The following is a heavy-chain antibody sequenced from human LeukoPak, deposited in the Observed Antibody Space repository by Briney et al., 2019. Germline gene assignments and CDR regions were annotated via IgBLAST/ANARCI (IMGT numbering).Heavy chain of an antibody. CDR1: GYTFTRYD. Sequence: ASVKVSCKASGYTFTRYDINWVREATGQGLEWMGWMNPNSGNTGYAQKFQGRVTMTRNTSISTAYMELSSLRSEDTAVYYCARGVMAGTNYYYYMDVWGKGTTVTVSS. D-gene: IGHD6-19*01. CDR3: ARGVMAGTNYYYYMDV. V-gene: IGHV1-8*01. J-gene: IGHJ6*03. CDR2: MNPNSGNT.